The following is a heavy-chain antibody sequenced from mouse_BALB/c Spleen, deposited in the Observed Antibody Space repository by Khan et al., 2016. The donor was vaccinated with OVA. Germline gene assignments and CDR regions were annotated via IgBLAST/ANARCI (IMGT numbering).Heavy chain of an antibody. CDR3: ARGNYYGSSSWFGY. V-gene: IGHV1-9*01. CDR1: GYTFSSYW. Sequence: QVRLQQSGAELMKPGASVKISCKATGYTFSSYWIEWVKQRPGHGLEWIGEILPGSGRNNYNEKFKGKATFTADISSKTAYMQISHLTSDDSAVYYCARGNYYGSSSWFGYWGQGTLVTVSA. J-gene: IGHJ3*01. CDR2: ILPGSGRN. D-gene: IGHD1-1*01.